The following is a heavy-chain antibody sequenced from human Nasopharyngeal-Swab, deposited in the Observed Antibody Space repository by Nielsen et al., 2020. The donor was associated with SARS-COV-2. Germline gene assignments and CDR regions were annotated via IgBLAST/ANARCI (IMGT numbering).Heavy chain of an antibody. D-gene: IGHD3-3*01. CDR3: ASDRNGFIYYYYGMDV. Sequence: GGSLRLSCAASGFTFSSYWMSWVRQAPGKGLEWVANIKQDGSEKCYVDSVKGRFTISRDNAKNSLYLQMNSLRAEDTAVYYCASDRNGFIYYYYGMDVWGQGTTVTVSS. CDR1: GFTFSSYW. CDR2: IKQDGSEK. J-gene: IGHJ6*02. V-gene: IGHV3-7*01.